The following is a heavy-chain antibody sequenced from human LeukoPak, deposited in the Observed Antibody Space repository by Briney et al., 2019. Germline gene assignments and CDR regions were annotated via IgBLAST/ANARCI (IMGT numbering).Heavy chain of an antibody. CDR2: MNPNSGNT. Sequence: ASVKVSCKASGYTFTSYGINWVRQATGQGLEWMGRMNPNSGNTGYAQKFQGRVTMTRNTSISTAYMELSSLRSEDTAVYYCARGNTMVRGVIKYYYYYYMDVWGKGTTVTISS. D-gene: IGHD3-10*01. V-gene: IGHV1-8*02. J-gene: IGHJ6*03. CDR3: ARGNTMVRGVIKYYYYYYMDV. CDR1: GYTFTSYG.